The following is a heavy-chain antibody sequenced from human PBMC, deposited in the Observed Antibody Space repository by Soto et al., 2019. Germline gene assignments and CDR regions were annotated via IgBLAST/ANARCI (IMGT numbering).Heavy chain of an antibody. CDR3: ASLFYCSSTSCYYYYGMDV. V-gene: IGHV4-39*01. J-gene: IGHJ6*02. CDR1: GGSIRSSNYY. Sequence: QLQLQESGPGLVKPSETLSLTCTVSGGSIRSSNYYWGWIRQPPGKGLEWIGSISYSGSTYYNPSLKSRVTISVDTSKNQFSLKLSSVTAADTAVYYCASLFYCSSTSCYYYYGMDVWGQGTTVTVSS. D-gene: IGHD2-2*01. CDR2: ISYSGST.